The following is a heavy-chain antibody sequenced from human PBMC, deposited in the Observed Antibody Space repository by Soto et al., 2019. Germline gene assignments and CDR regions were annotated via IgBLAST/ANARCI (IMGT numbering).Heavy chain of an antibody. Sequence: GASVKVSCKASGYTFTSYGISWVRQAPGQGLEWMGWISAYNGNTNYAQKLQGRATMTTDTSTSTAYMELRSLRSDDTAVYYCARTLYNIVVVPAATMSVQIRAYGMDVWGQGTTVTVSS. V-gene: IGHV1-18*01. CDR3: ARTLYNIVVVPAATMSVQIRAYGMDV. D-gene: IGHD2-2*01. CDR1: GYTFTSYG. CDR2: ISAYNGNT. J-gene: IGHJ6*02.